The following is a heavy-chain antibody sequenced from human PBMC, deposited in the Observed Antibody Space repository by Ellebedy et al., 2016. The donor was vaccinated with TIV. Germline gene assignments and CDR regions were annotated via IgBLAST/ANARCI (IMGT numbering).Heavy chain of an antibody. D-gene: IGHD2-2*01. CDR3: ARLEVVVVPAAGEEDWFDP. Sequence: SETLSLTCTVSGGSISSSSYYWGWIRQPPGKGLEWIGSIYYSGSTYYNPSLKSRVTISVDTSKNQFSLKLSSVTAADTAVYYCARLEVVVVPAAGEEDWFDPWGQGTLVTVSS. CDR2: IYYSGST. V-gene: IGHV4-39*07. J-gene: IGHJ5*02. CDR1: GGSISSSSYY.